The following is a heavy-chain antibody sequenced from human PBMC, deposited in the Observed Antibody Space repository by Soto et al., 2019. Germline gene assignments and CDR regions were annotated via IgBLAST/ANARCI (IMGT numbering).Heavy chain of an antibody. CDR3: ARDLPLYCRGDCNFDF. V-gene: IGHV3-30*03. CDR1: GFIFSRYV. Sequence: ESGGGVVQSGGSLRLSCGGSGFIFSRYVMHWVRQAPGKGLEWVTGISYDGGERFYADSVKGRFTISRDNSKNRLDLQMSSLRPEDTAVYYCARDLPLYCRGDCNFDFWGQGTLVTVSS. CDR2: ISYDGGER. J-gene: IGHJ4*02. D-gene: IGHD2-21*02.